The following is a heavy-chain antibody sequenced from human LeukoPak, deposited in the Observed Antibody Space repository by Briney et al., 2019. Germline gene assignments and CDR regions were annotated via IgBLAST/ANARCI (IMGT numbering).Heavy chain of an antibody. CDR1: GFSFSSHE. J-gene: IGHJ4*02. CDR2: ISSSGNIR. V-gene: IGHV3-48*03. Sequence: PGGSLRLSCAASGFSFSSHEMNWVRQAPGKGLEWLSYISSSGNIRYYADSVKGRFTITRDNAENSMYLQMSSLRAEDTALYYCARKISGSYYELIDYWGQGTLVTVSS. D-gene: IGHD1-26*01. CDR3: ARKISGSYYELIDY.